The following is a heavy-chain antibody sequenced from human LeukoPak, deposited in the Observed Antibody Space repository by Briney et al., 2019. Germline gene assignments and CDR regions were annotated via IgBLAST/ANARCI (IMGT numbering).Heavy chain of an antibody. CDR3: ARDQAFSVGAFDI. Sequence: PGGSLRLSCAASGFTFSSYSMNWVRQAPGKGLEWVSSISSSSSYIYYADSVKGRFTIPRDNAKNSLYLQMNSLRAEDMAVYYCARDQAFSVGAFDIWGQGTMVTVSS. J-gene: IGHJ3*02. V-gene: IGHV3-21*01. CDR2: ISSSSSYI. D-gene: IGHD2/OR15-2a*01. CDR1: GFTFSSYS.